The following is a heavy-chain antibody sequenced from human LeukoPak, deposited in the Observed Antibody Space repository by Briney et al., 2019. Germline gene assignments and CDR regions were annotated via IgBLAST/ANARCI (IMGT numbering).Heavy chain of an antibody. D-gene: IGHD6-19*01. V-gene: IGHV3-33*01. CDR1: GFTFSSYG. Sequence: PGGSLRLSCAASGFTFSSYGMHWVRQAPGKGLEWVAVIWYDGSNKYYADSVKGRFTISRDNSKNTLYLQMNSLRAEDMAVYYCTRVVYSSGYSQGFDIWGQGTMVTVSS. CDR3: TRVVYSSGYSQGFDI. J-gene: IGHJ3*02. CDR2: IWYDGSNK.